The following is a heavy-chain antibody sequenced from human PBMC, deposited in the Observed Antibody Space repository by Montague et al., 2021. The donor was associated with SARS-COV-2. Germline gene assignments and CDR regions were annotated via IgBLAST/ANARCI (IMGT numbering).Heavy chain of an antibody. CDR2: IFRSGDS. Sequence: SETLSLTCTVSGDSISNSNWCTWVRQSPGRGLEWIGEIFRSGDSNYNPSLKSRVTMSVDMSRNQFSLSLSNVTAADTAIYYCVGGGTMTVVVFDYWGQGTLVTVSS. CDR1: GDSISNSNW. D-gene: IGHD3-22*01. J-gene: IGHJ4*02. V-gene: IGHV4-4*02. CDR3: VGGGTMTVVVFDY.